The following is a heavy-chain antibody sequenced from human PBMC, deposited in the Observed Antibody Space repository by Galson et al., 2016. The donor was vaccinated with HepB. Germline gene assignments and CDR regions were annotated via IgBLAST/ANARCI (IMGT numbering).Heavy chain of an antibody. CDR3: TRSGGPLGTYMVVDHFDY. D-gene: IGHD5-18*01. Sequence: CAISWDSVSSNSVTWIWIRQSPSRGLEWLGRTYYRSKWYNDYAVSAKSRITINPDTSKNQFSLHLNSVTPEDTAVYYCTRSGGPLGTYMVVDHFDYWGQGTLVTVSS. CDR1: WDSVSSNSVT. J-gene: IGHJ4*02. CDR2: TYYRSKWYN. V-gene: IGHV6-1*01.